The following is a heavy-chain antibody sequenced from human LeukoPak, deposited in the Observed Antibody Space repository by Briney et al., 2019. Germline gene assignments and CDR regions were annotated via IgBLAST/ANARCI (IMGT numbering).Heavy chain of an antibody. D-gene: IGHD3-22*01. CDR3: ARALYLDSSGYYPGLDY. CDR2: ISAYNTDT. V-gene: IGHV1-18*04. CDR1: GYTFTSYY. Sequence: ASVKVSCKASGYTFTSYYMHWVRQAPGQGLEWMGWISAYNTDTKYAQKFQGRVTLTIDSSRAAYMEMRGLRSDDTAVYYCARALYLDSSGYYPGLDYWGQGTLVTVSS. J-gene: IGHJ4*02.